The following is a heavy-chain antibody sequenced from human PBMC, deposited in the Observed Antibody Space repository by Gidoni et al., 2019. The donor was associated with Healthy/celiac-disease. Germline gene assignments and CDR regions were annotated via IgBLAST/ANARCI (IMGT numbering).Heavy chain of an antibody. Sequence: QVQLVESGGGVVQPGRSLRLSCAASGFTFSSYGMHWVRQAPGKGLEWVAVISYDGSNKYYADSVKGRFTISRDNSKNTLYLQMNSLRAEDTAVYYCAKQVAARPGGLYYYYGMDVWGQGTTVTVSS. CDR1: GFTFSSYG. V-gene: IGHV3-30*18. D-gene: IGHD6-6*01. CDR3: AKQVAARPGGLYYYYGMDV. J-gene: IGHJ6*02. CDR2: ISYDGSNK.